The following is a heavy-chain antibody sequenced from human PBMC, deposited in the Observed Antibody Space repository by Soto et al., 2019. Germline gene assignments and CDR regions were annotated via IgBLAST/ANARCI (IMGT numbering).Heavy chain of an antibody. CDR1: GYIFINYY. Sequence: ASVKVSCKASGYIFINYYMHWVRQAPGQGLEWMGVINPSGGTTSYAQKFQGRVTMTRDTSTSTVYMELSSLRSDDMAIYYCARLATVTPPYYFDYWGQGTLVTVSS. J-gene: IGHJ4*02. D-gene: IGHD4-17*01. V-gene: IGHV1-46*01. CDR3: ARLATVTPPYYFDY. CDR2: INPSGGTT.